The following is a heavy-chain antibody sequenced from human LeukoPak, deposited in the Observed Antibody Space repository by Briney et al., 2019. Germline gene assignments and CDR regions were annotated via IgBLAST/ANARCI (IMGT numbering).Heavy chain of an antibody. V-gene: IGHV3-23*01. Sequence: GGSLRLSCAASGFTFNSYAMSWVRQAPGKGLEWVSVISGSGGGTYYADSVKGRFTISRDSSKSTLFLQMNSLRAEDTAVYYCARLNYNVLTAYYQYYFDYWGQGTLVTVPS. J-gene: IGHJ4*02. CDR3: ARLNYNVLTAYYQYYFDY. D-gene: IGHD3-9*01. CDR1: GFTFNSYA. CDR2: ISGSGGGT.